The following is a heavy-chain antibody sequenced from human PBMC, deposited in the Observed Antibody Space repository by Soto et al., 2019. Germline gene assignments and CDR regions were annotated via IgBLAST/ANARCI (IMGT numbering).Heavy chain of an antibody. J-gene: IGHJ4*02. CDR3: ASLITFGGVTV. CDR2: IYYSGST. Sequence: SETLSLTCTVSGGSIRSYYWSWIRQPPGKGLEWIGYIYYSGSTNYNPSLKSQVTISVDTSKNQFSLKLSSVTAADTAVYYCASLITFGGVTVWGQGTLVTVSS. CDR1: GGSIRSYY. D-gene: IGHD3-16*02. V-gene: IGHV4-59*08.